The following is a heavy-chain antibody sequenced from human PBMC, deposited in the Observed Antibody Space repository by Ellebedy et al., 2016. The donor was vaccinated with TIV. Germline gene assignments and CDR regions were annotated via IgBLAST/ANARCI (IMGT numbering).Heavy chain of an antibody. Sequence: SETLSLTXTVSGGSISSYYWSWIRQPPGKGLEWIGYIYYSGSTNYNPSLKSRVTISVDTSKNQFSLKLSSVTAADTAVYYCARRDVYWYFDLWGRGTLVTVSS. CDR2: IYYSGST. CDR3: ARRDVYWYFDL. CDR1: GGSISSYY. V-gene: IGHV4-59*08. J-gene: IGHJ2*01.